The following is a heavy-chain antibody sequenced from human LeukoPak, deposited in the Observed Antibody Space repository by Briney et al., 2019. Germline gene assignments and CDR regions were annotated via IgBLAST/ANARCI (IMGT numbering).Heavy chain of an antibody. J-gene: IGHJ4*02. Sequence: PSETLSLTCAVYGGSFSVYYWSWIRQPPGKGLECIGEINHSGSTNYNPSLKSRVTISVDTSKNQFSLNLSSVTAADTAVYYCARGRRRAYVWGSYRQTPFYFDYWGQGTLVTVSS. CDR2: INHSGST. CDR3: ARGRRRAYVWGSYRQTPFYFDY. V-gene: IGHV4-34*01. D-gene: IGHD3-16*02. CDR1: GGSFSVYY.